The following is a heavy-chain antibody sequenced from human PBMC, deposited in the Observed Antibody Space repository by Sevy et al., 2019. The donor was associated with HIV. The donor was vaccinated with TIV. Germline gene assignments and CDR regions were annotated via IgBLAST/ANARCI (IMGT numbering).Heavy chain of an antibody. Sequence: SETLSLTCTVSGGSITSLYWNWIRQPPGKGLEWIANIYYNGNINYNPSPKSRVTLSLDTSKNQFALRLSSVTTADTAMYYCAGENAWGRGYSWGQGTLVTVSS. J-gene: IGHJ4*02. V-gene: IGHV4-59*08. D-gene: IGHD1-26*01. CDR2: IYYNGNI. CDR1: GGSITSLY. CDR3: AGENAWGRGYS.